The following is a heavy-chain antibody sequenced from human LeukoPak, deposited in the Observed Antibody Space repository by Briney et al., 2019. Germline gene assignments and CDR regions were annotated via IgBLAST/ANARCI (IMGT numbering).Heavy chain of an antibody. CDR2: ISSSGSTI. CDR3: ARGPYYYYGMDV. J-gene: IGHJ6*02. CDR1: GFTFSSYG. Sequence: AGGSLRLSCAASGFTFSSYGMNWVRQAPGKGLEWVSYISSSGSTIYYADSVKGRFTISRDNAKNSLYLQMNSLRAEDTAVYYCARGPYYYYGMDVWGQGTTVTVSS. V-gene: IGHV3-48*03.